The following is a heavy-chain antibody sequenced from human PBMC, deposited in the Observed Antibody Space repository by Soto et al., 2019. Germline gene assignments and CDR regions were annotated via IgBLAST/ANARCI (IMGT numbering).Heavy chain of an antibody. D-gene: IGHD2-8*01. CDR1: GDSISSGGYY. CDR2: IYYSATT. J-gene: IGHJ6*02. Sequence: QVQLQESGPGLVKPSQTLSLTCTVSGDSISSGGYYWTWIRQHPGKGLEWIGYIYYSATTFYNTSLKSRLTMSVDTSKNKFSLKLRSVTAADTAVYYCARTNGPRTHYGLDVWGQGTTVTVSS. CDR3: ARTNGPRTHYGLDV. V-gene: IGHV4-31*03.